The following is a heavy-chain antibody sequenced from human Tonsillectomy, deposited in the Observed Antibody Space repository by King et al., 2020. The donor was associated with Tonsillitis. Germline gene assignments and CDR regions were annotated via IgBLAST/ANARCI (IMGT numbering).Heavy chain of an antibody. V-gene: IGHV4-59*01. Sequence: VQLQESGPGLVKPSETLSLTCTVSGGSISSYYWSWIRQPPGKGLVWIGDSDYSGITNYNPSRKSRVTISVDTSKNQFSLKLSSVTAADTAVYYCARVDGSGSSFDYWGQGTLVTVSS. D-gene: IGHD3-10*01. J-gene: IGHJ4*02. CDR3: ARVDGSGSSFDY. CDR1: GGSISSYY. CDR2: SDYSGIT.